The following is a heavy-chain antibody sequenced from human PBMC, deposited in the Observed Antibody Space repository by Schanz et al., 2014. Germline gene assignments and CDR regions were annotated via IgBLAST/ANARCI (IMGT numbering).Heavy chain of an antibody. CDR1: GGSISRGFYS. D-gene: IGHD4-17*01. J-gene: IGHJ6*02. CDR3: ARDRGMTTSDYYYGMDV. CDR2: IYSSGST. Sequence: QLQLQESGSGLVKPSQTLSLTCAVSGGSISRGFYSWNWIRQPPGRGLEWIGYIYSSGSTYYNPPLKSRVSMSIDTSKNQFSLKLSSVTAADTAVYYCARDRGMTTSDYYYGMDVWGQGTTVTVSS. V-gene: IGHV4-30-2*01.